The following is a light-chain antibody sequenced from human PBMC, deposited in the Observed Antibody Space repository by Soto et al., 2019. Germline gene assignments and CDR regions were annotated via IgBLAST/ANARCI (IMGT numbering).Light chain of an antibody. Sequence: QCVLTQPASVSGSPGQSITISCTGTSSDVGSYNLVSWYQQHPGKAPKLMIYEVSKRPSGVSNRFSGSKSGNTASLTISGLQAEDEADYYCCSYAGSSTFPFVFGTGTKVTVL. CDR3: CSYAGSSTFPFV. CDR2: EVS. J-gene: IGLJ1*01. V-gene: IGLV2-23*02. CDR1: SSDVGSYNL.